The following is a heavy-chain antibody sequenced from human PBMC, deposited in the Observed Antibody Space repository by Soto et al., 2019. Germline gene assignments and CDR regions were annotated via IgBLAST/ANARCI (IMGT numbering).Heavy chain of an antibody. D-gene: IGHD6-13*01. Sequence: EVQLVESGGGLVKPGGSLRLSCAASGFTFSSYSMNWVRQAPGKGLEWVSSISSSSSYIYYADSVKGRFTISRDNAKNSLYLQMNSLRAEDTAVYYCARELTAEAGSYYYGMDVWGQGTTVTVSS. CDR2: ISSSSSYI. J-gene: IGHJ6*02. CDR3: ARELTAEAGSYYYGMDV. CDR1: GFTFSSYS. V-gene: IGHV3-21*01.